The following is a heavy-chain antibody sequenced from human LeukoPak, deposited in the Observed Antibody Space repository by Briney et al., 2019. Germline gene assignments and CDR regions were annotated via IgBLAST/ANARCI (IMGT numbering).Heavy chain of an antibody. J-gene: IGHJ4*02. CDR2: IYYSGST. V-gene: IGHV4-30-4*01. D-gene: IGHD2-21*01. Sequence: SQTLSLTCTVSGGSISSGDYYWGWVRQPPGTGLEWIGYIYYSGSTYYNPSLKSRVTISVDTSKNQFSLKLSSVTAADTAVYYCAREGDGIDYWGQGTLVTVSS. CDR3: AREGDGIDY. CDR1: GGSISSGDYY.